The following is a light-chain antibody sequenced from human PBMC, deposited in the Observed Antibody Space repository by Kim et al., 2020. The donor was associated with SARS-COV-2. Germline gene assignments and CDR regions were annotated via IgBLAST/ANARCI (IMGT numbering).Light chain of an antibody. Sequence: SPGERAILSCRASQSVSSSYLAWYQQKPGQAPRLLIYGAFSRATGIPDRFSGSGSGTDFTLTISRLEPEDFAVYYCQQYGSSPRYTFGQGTKLEIK. V-gene: IGKV3-20*01. J-gene: IGKJ2*01. CDR1: QSVSSSY. CDR3: QQYGSSPRYT. CDR2: GAF.